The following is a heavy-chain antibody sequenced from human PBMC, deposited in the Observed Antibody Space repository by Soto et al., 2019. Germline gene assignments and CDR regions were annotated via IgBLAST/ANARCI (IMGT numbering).Heavy chain of an antibody. CDR1: GYTFTSYY. J-gene: IGHJ3*02. CDR3: AREGSLELHAFDI. CDR2: INPSGGST. V-gene: IGHV1-46*01. Sequence: QVQLVQSGAEVKKPGASVKVSCKASGYTFTSYYMHWVRQAPGQGLEWMGIINPSGGSTSYAQKFQGRVSRTRDTSTSTGYMELSSLRSEDTAVYYFAREGSLELHAFDIWGQGTMVTFSS. D-gene: IGHD1-7*01.